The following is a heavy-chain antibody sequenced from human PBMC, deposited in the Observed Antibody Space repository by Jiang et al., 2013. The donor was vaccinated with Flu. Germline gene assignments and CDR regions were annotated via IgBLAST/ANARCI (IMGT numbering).Heavy chain of an antibody. D-gene: IGHD6-6*01. V-gene: IGHV3-64D*06. CDR2: ISSNGGST. CDR3: VKDRGGGQLVDNWFDP. CDR1: GFTFSSYA. Sequence: VQLVESGGGLVQPGGSLRLSCSASGFTFSSYAMHWVRQAPGKGLEYVSAISSNGGSTYYADSVKGRFTISRDNSKNTLYLQMSSLRAEDTAVYYCVKDRGGGQLVDNWFDPVGPGNPGHRLL. J-gene: IGHJ5*02.